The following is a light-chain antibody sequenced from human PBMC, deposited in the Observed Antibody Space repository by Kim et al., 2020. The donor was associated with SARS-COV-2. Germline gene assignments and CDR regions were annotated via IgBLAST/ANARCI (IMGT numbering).Light chain of an antibody. CDR1: QRVSSSY. CDR2: VAS. V-gene: IGKV3-20*01. J-gene: IGKJ2*01. CDR3: QQYGSSPYT. Sequence: EIVLTQSPGTLSLSPGERATLSCRASQRVSSSYLAWYQQKPGQAPRLLIYVASSRATGIPDRFSGSGSGTDFTLTISRLEPEDFAVYYCQQYGSSPYTFGQGTKLEI.